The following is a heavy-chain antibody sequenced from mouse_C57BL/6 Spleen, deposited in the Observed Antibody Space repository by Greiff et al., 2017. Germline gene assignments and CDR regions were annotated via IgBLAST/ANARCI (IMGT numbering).Heavy chain of an antibody. CDR3: ARGPDYGSSLSWFAY. CDR1: GFTFSSYA. J-gene: IGHJ3*01. CDR2: ISDGGSYT. V-gene: IGHV5-4*01. D-gene: IGHD1-1*01. Sequence: EVQVVESGGGLVKPGGSLKLSCAASGFTFSSYAMSWVRQTPEKRLEWVATISDGGSYTYYPDNVKGRFTISRDNAKNNLYLQMSHLKSEDTAMYYCARGPDYGSSLSWFAYWGQGTLVTVSA.